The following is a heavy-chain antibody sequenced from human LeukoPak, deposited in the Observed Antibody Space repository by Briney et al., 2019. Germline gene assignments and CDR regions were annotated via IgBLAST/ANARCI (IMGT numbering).Heavy chain of an antibody. Sequence: PSETLFLTCTVSGGSISSYYWSWIRQPPGKGLEWIGYIYYSGSTNYNPSLKSRVTISVDTSKNQFSLKLSSVTAADTAVYYCARGRGSSWYWEYFQHWGQGTLVTVSS. D-gene: IGHD6-13*01. CDR2: IYYSGST. CDR3: ARGRGSSWYWEYFQH. CDR1: GGSISSYY. V-gene: IGHV4-59*01. J-gene: IGHJ1*01.